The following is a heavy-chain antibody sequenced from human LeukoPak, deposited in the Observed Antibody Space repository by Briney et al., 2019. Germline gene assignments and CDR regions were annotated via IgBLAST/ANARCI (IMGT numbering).Heavy chain of an antibody. CDR2: IYYSGST. J-gene: IGHJ4*02. Sequence: SETLSLTCTVSGGSISSGDYYWSWIRQPPGKGLEWIGYIYYSGSTYYNPSLKSRVTISVDTSKNQFSLKLSSVTAADTAVYYCARGPDVVVTAICFDYWGQGTLVTVSS. V-gene: IGHV4-30-4*01. CDR3: ARGPDVVVTAICFDY. D-gene: IGHD2-21*02. CDR1: GGSISSGDYY.